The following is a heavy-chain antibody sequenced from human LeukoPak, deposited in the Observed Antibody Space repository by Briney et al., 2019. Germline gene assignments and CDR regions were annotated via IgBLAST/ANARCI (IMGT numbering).Heavy chain of an antibody. CDR2: INPNSGGT. Sequence: ASVTVSYKASGYTFTIHAMNWVRQAPGQGLEGMGWINPNSGGTNDAQKFQSRVTMTRDTSISTAYMELSRLRSDDTAVYYCAEGAAGDYWGQGTLVTVSS. J-gene: IGHJ4*02. V-gene: IGHV1-2*02. CDR3: AEGAAGDY. CDR1: GYTFTIHA. D-gene: IGHD6-13*01.